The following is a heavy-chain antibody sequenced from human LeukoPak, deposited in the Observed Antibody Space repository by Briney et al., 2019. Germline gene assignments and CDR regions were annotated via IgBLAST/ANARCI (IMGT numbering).Heavy chain of an antibody. Sequence: GGSLRLSCAASGFTFSSYSMNWVRQAPGKGLEWVSSISSSSYIYYADSVKGRFTISRDNAKNSLYLQMNSLRAEDTAVYYCARGTTVTPLEDYWGQGTLVTVSS. J-gene: IGHJ4*02. CDR2: ISSSSYI. CDR1: GFTFSSYS. V-gene: IGHV3-21*01. CDR3: ARGTTVTPLEDY. D-gene: IGHD4-17*01.